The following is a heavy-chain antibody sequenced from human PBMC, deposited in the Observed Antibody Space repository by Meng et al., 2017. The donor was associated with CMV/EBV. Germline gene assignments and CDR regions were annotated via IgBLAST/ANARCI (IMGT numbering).Heavy chain of an antibody. D-gene: IGHD1-1*01. CDR1: GYTFTGYY. CDR2: INPNSGGT. J-gene: IGHJ3*02. CDR3: ARVKTIDDAFDI. Sequence: ASVKVSCKASGYTFTGYYMHWVRQAPGQGLEWMGWINPNSGGTNYAQKFQGRVTMTRDTSISTAYMELSRLRSDDTAVYYCARVKTIDDAFDIWGQGTMVTVSS. V-gene: IGHV1-2*02.